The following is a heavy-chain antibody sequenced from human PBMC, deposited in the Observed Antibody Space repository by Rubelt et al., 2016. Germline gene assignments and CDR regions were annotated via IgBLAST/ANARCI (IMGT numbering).Heavy chain of an antibody. J-gene: IGHJ4*02. CDR1: GFTFSSYW. CDR2: IKQDGSEK. D-gene: IGHD3-3*01. V-gene: IGHV3-7*04. Sequence: EVQLVESGGGLVQPGGSLRLSCAASGFTFSSYWMSWVRQAPGKGLEWVANIKQDGSEKYYVDSVKGRFTISRDNAKNSLYLQMNSLRAEDTAVYYCARVNYDFWSGYYSGTDYWGQGTLVTVSS. CDR3: ARVNYDFWSGYYSGTDY.